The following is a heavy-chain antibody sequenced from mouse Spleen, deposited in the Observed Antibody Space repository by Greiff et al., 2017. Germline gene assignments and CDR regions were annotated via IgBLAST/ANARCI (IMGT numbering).Heavy chain of an antibody. CDR3: ARQYYGSSYWYFDV. D-gene: IGHD1-1*01. CDR1: GFTFSDYY. J-gene: IGHJ1*03. V-gene: IGHV5-12*01. CDR2: ISNGGGST. Sequence: EVQGVESGGGLVQPGGSLKLSCAASGFTFSDYYMYWVRQTPEKRLEWVAYISNGGGSTYYPDTVKGRFTISRDNAKNTLYLQMSRLKSEDTAMYYCARQYYGSSYWYFDVWGTGTTVTVSS.